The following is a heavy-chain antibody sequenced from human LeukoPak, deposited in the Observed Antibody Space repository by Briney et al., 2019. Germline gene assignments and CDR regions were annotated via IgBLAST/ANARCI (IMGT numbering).Heavy chain of an antibody. CDR1: GGSISSYY. CDR3: ARQRAAAGLPFDY. J-gene: IGHJ4*02. V-gene: IGHV4-59*08. CDR2: IFYSGST. D-gene: IGHD6-13*01. Sequence: SETLSLTCTVSGGSISSYYWSWIRQPPGKGLEWIGYIFYSGSTNYNPSLKSRVTISLDTSKNQFSLKLSSVTAADTAVYYCARQRAAAGLPFDYWGQGTLVTVSS.